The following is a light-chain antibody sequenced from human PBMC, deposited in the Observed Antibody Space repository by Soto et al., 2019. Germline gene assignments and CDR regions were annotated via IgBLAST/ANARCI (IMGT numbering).Light chain of an antibody. V-gene: IGLV2-14*01. Sequence: QSVLTQPASVSGSPGQSITISCTGTSSDVGGYDFVSWYQQRPGKAPKLIIYDVSNRPSGVSNRFSGSKSGNTASLTISGLQVEDEADYYCTSYTRSDIGVFGGGTKLTVL. CDR2: DVS. J-gene: IGLJ3*02. CDR3: TSYTRSDIGV. CDR1: SSDVGGYDF.